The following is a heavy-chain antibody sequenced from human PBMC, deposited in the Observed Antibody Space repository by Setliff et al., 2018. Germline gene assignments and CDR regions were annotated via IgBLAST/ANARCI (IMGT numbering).Heavy chain of an antibody. CDR1: RFTFSVYV. Sequence: AGESLKISCTASRFTFSVYVMAWVRQAPGKGLEWVSSITGSGGGTYYADSVKGRFIVSRDNSKNTLYLQMNSLRVDDTAIYYCAKELSMAYGNDWGLGTLVTVSS. CDR3: AKELSMAYGND. V-gene: IGHV3-23*01. D-gene: IGHD1-1*01. J-gene: IGHJ4*02. CDR2: ITGSGGGT.